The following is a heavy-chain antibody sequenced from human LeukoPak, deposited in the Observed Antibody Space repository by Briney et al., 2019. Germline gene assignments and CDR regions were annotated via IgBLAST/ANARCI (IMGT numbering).Heavy chain of an antibody. Sequence: PGGSLRLSCAASGFTFSSYWMSWVRQAPGKGLEWVANIKQDGSEKYYVDSVKGRFTISRDNAKNSLFLQMHSLRAEDTGVYYCARDGLYSSSWYNWFDPWGQGTLVTVSS. CDR3: ARDGLYSSSWYNWFDP. V-gene: IGHV3-7*01. J-gene: IGHJ5*02. CDR1: GFTFSSYW. CDR2: IKQDGSEK. D-gene: IGHD6-13*01.